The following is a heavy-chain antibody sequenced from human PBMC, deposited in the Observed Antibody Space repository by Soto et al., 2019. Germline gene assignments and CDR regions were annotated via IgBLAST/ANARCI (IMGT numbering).Heavy chain of an antibody. CDR3: TTSPGKRNYYYYYGMDV. V-gene: IGHV3-15*07. Sequence: PGGSLRLSCAASGFTFSNAWMNWVRQAPGKGLEWVGRIKSKTDGGTTDYAAPVKGRFTISRDDSKNTLYLQMNSLKTEDTAVYYCTTSPGKRNYYYYYGMDVWGKGTTVTVSS. CDR1: GFTFSNAW. CDR2: IKSKTDGGTT. J-gene: IGHJ6*04.